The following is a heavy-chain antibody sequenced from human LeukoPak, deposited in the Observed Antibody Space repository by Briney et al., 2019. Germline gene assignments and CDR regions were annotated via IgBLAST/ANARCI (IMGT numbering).Heavy chain of an antibody. CDR2: IIPIFGTA. CDR1: GGTFSSYA. CDR3: ARASYDSSGRSDGAFDI. V-gene: IGHV1-69*05. J-gene: IGHJ3*02. Sequence: SVKVSCKVSGGTFSSYAISWVRQAPGQGLKWMGRIIPIFGTANYARKFQGRVTITTDESASTAYMELSSLRSEDTAVYYCARASYDSSGRSDGAFDIWGQGTMVTVSS. D-gene: IGHD3-22*01.